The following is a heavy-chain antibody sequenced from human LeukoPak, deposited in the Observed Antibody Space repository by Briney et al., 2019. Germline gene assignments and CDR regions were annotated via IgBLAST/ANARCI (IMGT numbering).Heavy chain of an antibody. CDR1: GYSISSGYY. CDR3: AREGTVVNGEYDY. D-gene: IGHD4-23*01. CDR2: IHHSGST. V-gene: IGHV4-38-2*02. J-gene: IGHJ4*02. Sequence: PSETLSLTCTVSGYSISSGYYWGWIRQPPGKGLEWIGSIHHSGSTYYNPSLKSRVTISVDTSKNQFSLKLSSVTAADTAVYYCAREGTVVNGEYDYWGQGTLVTVSS.